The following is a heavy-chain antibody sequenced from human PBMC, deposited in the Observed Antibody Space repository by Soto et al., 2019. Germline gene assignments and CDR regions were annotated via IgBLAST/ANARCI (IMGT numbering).Heavy chain of an antibody. CDR2: MYYSGST. CDR3: AGLRQKLDKNFDY. D-gene: IGHD2-2*03. CDR1: GDSIRTYY. V-gene: IGHV4-59*08. J-gene: IGHJ4*02. Sequence: PSETLSLTCTVSGDSIRTYYWSWIRQPPGKGLEWIGYMYYSGSTNYNPSLKSRVTISVDTSKNQFSLKLSSVTAADTAVYWCAGLRQKLDKNFDYWGQGTLVTVSS.